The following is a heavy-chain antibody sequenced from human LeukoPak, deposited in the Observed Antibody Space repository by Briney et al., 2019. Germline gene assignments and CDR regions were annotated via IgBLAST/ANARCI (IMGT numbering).Heavy chain of an antibody. J-gene: IGHJ4*02. Sequence: GGSLRLSCAASGFTFSSYAMEWVRQAPGKGLEWLSSLTGGSDYVYYADSVKGRFTISRDNAKSSLYLQMTSRRAEDTAVYYCARLSRSSYGKYYFDSWGQGTLVTVSS. V-gene: IGHV3-21*01. D-gene: IGHD1-26*01. CDR1: GFTFSSYA. CDR3: ARLSRSSYGKYYFDS. CDR2: LTGGSDYV.